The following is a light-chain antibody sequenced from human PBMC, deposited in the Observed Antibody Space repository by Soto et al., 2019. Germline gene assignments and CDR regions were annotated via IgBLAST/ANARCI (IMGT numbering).Light chain of an antibody. CDR2: EDN. CDR3: QSYDATNQV. J-gene: IGLJ3*02. Sequence: NFMLTQPHSVSESPGKTVITSCTRSSGSIASNYVQWYQQRPGSSPTTVIYEDNQRPSGVPDRFSGSIDSSSNSASLTIPGLETEDEADYFCQSYDATNQVFGGGTKLTVL. CDR1: SGSIASNY. V-gene: IGLV6-57*01.